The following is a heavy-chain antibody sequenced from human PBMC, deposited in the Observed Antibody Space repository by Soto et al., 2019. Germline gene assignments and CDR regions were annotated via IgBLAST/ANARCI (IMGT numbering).Heavy chain of an antibody. J-gene: IGHJ4*02. V-gene: IGHV3-23*01. D-gene: IGHD3-3*01. CDR2: ISGSGGST. Sequence: GGSLRLSCAASGFTFSSYAMSWVRQAPGKGLEWVSAISGSGGSTYYADSVKGRFTISRDNSNNTLYLQMNSLRAEDTAVYYCAKVITIFGVVSAFDYWGQGTLVTVSS. CDR1: GFTFSSYA. CDR3: AKVITIFGVVSAFDY.